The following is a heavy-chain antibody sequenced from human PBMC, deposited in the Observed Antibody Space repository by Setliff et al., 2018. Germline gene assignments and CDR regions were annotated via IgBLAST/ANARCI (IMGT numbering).Heavy chain of an antibody. J-gene: IGHJ3*02. CDR1: GESFSNNY. V-gene: IGHV4-34*01. CDR2: SNHSGGT. CDR3: ASPRRDDLDSPFDAFDI. Sequence: SETLSLTCSVYGESFSNNYWSWIRQPPGKGLEWIGESNHSGGTSYNPSLKSRLTMSVDTSKNQFSLKLTSVTAADTAVYYCASPRRDDLDSPFDAFDIWGQGTKVTVSS. D-gene: IGHD3-3*01.